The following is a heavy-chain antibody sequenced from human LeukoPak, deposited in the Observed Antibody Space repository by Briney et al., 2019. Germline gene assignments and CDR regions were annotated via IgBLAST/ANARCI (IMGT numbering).Heavy chain of an antibody. Sequence: GGSLRLSCAASGFTFNYYAMHWVRQAPGKGLEWVAVVSYDGSNKYYADSVKGRFTISRDNSKNTLYLQMNSLRAEDTAVYYCARDSYYDSSGYFPFPFDYWGQGTLVTVSS. V-gene: IGHV3-30*04. CDR1: GFTFNYYA. J-gene: IGHJ4*02. CDR2: VSYDGSNK. D-gene: IGHD3-22*01. CDR3: ARDSYYDSSGYFPFPFDY.